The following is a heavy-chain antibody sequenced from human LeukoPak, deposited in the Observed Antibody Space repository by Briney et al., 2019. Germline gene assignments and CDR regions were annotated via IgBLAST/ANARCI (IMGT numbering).Heavy chain of an antibody. Sequence: GGSLRLSCAASGFTFSSYAVSWVRQAPGKGLEWVSAISGSGGSTYYAGSVKGRFTISRDNSKNTLYLQMNSLRAEDTAVYYCARDRARAATGKGGGMDVWGKGTTVAVSS. CDR3: ARDRARAATGKGGGMDV. V-gene: IGHV3-23*01. CDR2: ISGSGGST. CDR1: GFTFSSYA. D-gene: IGHD6-25*01. J-gene: IGHJ6*04.